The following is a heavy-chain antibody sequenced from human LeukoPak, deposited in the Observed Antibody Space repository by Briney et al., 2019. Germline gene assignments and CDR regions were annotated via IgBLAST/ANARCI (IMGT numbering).Heavy chain of an antibody. V-gene: IGHV4-39*01. CDR2: LYYRGST. CDR1: GGSISSSNYY. Sequence: SETLSLTCTVSGGSISSSNYYWIWIRQPPGEGLKWIVYLYYRGSTYYNPSLKSRVTMSVDTSKNQFSLKLSSVTAADTAVYYCARYYSGSYGFDYWGQGTLVTVSS. CDR3: ARYYSGSYGFDY. J-gene: IGHJ4*02. D-gene: IGHD1-26*01.